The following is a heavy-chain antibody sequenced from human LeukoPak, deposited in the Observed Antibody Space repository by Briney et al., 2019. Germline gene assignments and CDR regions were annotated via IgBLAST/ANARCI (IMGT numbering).Heavy chain of an antibody. CDR1: GFNFDSYT. Sequence: GGSLRLSCAASGFNFDSYTMTWVRQAPGKGLEWVSSISSGSSHIYYADSMKGRFTISRDNAKNSLYLKMNSLRAEDTAVYYCARFLTVAVVPQRVDCWGQGTLVTVSS. V-gene: IGHV3-21*01. D-gene: IGHD6-19*01. CDR3: ARFLTVAVVPQRVDC. J-gene: IGHJ4*02. CDR2: ISSGSSHI.